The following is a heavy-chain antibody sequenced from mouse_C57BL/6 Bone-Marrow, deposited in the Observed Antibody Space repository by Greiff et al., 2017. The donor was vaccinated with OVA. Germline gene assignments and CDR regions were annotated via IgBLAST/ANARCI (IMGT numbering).Heavy chain of an antibody. J-gene: IGHJ3*01. Sequence: VQLQQSGPELVKPGASVKISCKASGYSFTGYYMNWVKQSPEKSLEWIGEINPSTGGTTYNQKFKAKATLTVDTSSSTAYLQLKSLTSEDAAVDYCARGGTSPLAYWGQGTLVTVSA. D-gene: IGHD4-1*01. CDR1: GYSFTGYY. CDR3: ARGGTSPLAY. V-gene: IGHV1-42*01. CDR2: INPSTGGT.